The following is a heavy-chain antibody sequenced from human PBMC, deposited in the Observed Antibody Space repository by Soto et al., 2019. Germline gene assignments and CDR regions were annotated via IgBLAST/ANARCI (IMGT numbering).Heavy chain of an antibody. CDR2: IYHSGST. Sequence: TLSLTCAVSGGSISSGGYSWSWIRQPPGEGLEWIGYIYHSGSTYYNPSLKSRVTISVDRSKNQFSLKLSSVTAADTAVYYCARNSGYSYGYGFDYWGQGTLVTVSS. CDR1: GGSISSGGYS. J-gene: IGHJ4*02. V-gene: IGHV4-30-2*01. CDR3: ARNSGYSYGYGFDY. D-gene: IGHD5-18*01.